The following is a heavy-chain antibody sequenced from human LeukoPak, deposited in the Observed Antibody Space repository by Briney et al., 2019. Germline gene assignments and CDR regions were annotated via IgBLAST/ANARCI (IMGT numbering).Heavy chain of an antibody. CDR1: GYSISSGYY. CDR2: IYHSGST. J-gene: IGHJ3*02. CDR3: ARRMTTAFDI. Sequence: SETLSLTCTVSGYSISSGYYWGWIRQPPGKGLEWIGSIYHSGSTYYNPSLKSRVTISVDTSKNQFSLKLSSVTAADTAVYYCARRMTTAFDIWGQGTMVTVSS. D-gene: IGHD4-11*01. V-gene: IGHV4-38-2*02.